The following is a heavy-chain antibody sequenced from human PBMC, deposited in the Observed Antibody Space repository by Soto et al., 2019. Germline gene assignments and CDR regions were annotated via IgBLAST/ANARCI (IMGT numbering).Heavy chain of an antibody. CDR1: GFTFSSYA. CDR2: ISGSGGST. Sequence: GGSLRLSCAASGFTFSSYAMSWVRQAPGKGLEWVSAISGSGGSTYYADSVKGRFTISRDNSKNTLYLQMNSLRAEDTAVYYCAKDHEIVLMVCASHGMDVWGQGTTVTVSS. D-gene: IGHD2-8*01. CDR3: AKDHEIVLMVCASHGMDV. V-gene: IGHV3-23*01. J-gene: IGHJ6*02.